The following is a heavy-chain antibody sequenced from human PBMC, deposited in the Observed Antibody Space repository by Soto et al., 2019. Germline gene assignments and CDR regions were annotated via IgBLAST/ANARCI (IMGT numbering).Heavy chain of an antibody. CDR2: ISSSSSYI. Sequence: GGSLRLSCAASGFTFSSYSMNWVRQAPGKGLEWVSSISSSSSYIYYADSVKGRFTISRDNAKNSLYLQMNSLRAEDTAVYYCARDRYCSGGSCHDASDIWGQGTMVTVSS. CDR3: ARDRYCSGGSCHDASDI. D-gene: IGHD2-15*01. J-gene: IGHJ3*02. CDR1: GFTFSSYS. V-gene: IGHV3-21*01.